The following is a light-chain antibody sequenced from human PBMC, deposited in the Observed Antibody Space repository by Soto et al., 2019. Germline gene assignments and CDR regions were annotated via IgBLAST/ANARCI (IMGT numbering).Light chain of an antibody. V-gene: IGLV2-14*01. J-gene: IGLJ2*01. CDR1: SSDVGGYKY. Sequence: QSVLTQPASVSGSPGQSITISCTGTSSDVGGYKYVSWYQHHPGKAPKLLIYEVSNRPSGVSNRFSGSKSANTGSLTISGLRAEDEADYYCSSYAGSNNLVFGGGTKLTVL. CDR3: SSYAGSNNLV. CDR2: EVS.